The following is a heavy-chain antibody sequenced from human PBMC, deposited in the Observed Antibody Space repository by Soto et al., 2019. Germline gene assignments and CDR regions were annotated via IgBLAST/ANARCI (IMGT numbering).Heavy chain of an antibody. D-gene: IGHD3-10*01. Sequence: EVQLVESGGGLIQPGGSLRLSCAASGFTVSSNYMSWVRQAPGKGLEWVSVIYSGGSTYYADSVKGRFTISRDNSKNTLYLQMNSLSAEDTAVYYCASSYGSGCYRFTGMDVWGQGTTVTVSS. V-gene: IGHV3-53*01. CDR2: IYSGGST. CDR1: GFTVSSNY. CDR3: ASSYGSGCYRFTGMDV. J-gene: IGHJ6*02.